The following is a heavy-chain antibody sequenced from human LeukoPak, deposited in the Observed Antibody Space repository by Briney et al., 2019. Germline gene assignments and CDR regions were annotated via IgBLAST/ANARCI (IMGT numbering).Heavy chain of an antibody. D-gene: IGHD6-19*01. CDR2: INSDGSST. Sequence: PGGSLRLSCGASGFTFSSYWMHWVRQAPGKGLVWVSRINSDGSSTSYADSVKGRFTISRDNAKNTLYLQMNSLRAEDTAVYYCARVRYSSGWPYYYYYGMDVWGQGTTVTVSS. CDR1: GFTFSSYW. V-gene: IGHV3-74*01. J-gene: IGHJ6*02. CDR3: ARVRYSSGWPYYYYYGMDV.